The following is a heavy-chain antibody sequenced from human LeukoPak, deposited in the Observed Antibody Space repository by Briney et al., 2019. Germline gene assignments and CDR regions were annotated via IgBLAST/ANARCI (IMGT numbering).Heavy chain of an antibody. D-gene: IGHD3-22*01. CDR2: IHYSGST. J-gene: IGHJ4*02. V-gene: IGHV4-61*01. Sequence: PSETLSLTCTVSGGPVSSGSYYWSWIRQPPGKGLEWIGYIHYSGSTNYNPSLKSRVTILVDTSKNQFSLKLTSVTAADTAVYSCASSDYYDSSGYSCDYWGQGTLVIVSS. CDR1: GGPVSSGSYY. CDR3: ASSDYYDSSGYSCDY.